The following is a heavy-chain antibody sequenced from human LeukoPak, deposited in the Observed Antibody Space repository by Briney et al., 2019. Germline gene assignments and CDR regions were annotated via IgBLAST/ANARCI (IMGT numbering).Heavy chain of an antibody. D-gene: IGHD2/OR15-2a*01. CDR2: VYYSGGT. Sequence: SQTLSLTCTVAGASISSYCWSWIRQPPGKGLEFMVYVYYSGGTNFKPFLKSRVTISVDMSKNQLSLKLSSVTAADTAVYYCARHSTTWTPFAYWGQGTLVTVSS. CDR1: GASISSYC. J-gene: IGHJ4*02. V-gene: IGHV4-59*08. CDR3: ARHSTTWTPFAY.